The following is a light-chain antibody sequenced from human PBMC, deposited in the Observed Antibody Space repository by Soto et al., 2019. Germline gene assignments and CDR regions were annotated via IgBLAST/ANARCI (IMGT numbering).Light chain of an antibody. CDR2: KAS. CDR3: QQYNSYSPWT. Sequence: DIQMTQSPSTLSASVGDRVTITCRASQSISSWLAWYQQKPGKAPKLLIYKASSLESGVPSRFSGSGSGTEFTLTISSLQPDDFATYYGQQYNSYSPWTFGQVTKVEIK. J-gene: IGKJ1*01. CDR1: QSISSW. V-gene: IGKV1-5*03.